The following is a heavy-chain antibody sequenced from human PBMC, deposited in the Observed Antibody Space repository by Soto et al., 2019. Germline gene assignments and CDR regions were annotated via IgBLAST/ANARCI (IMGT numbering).Heavy chain of an antibody. CDR3: VSLVGSL. CDR1: GYTFTGYY. J-gene: IGHJ1*01. V-gene: IGHV1-2*02. D-gene: IGHD1-26*01. Sequence: ASVKVSCKASGYTFTGYYMHWVRQAPGQGLEWMGWINPNSGDTKQIEKFQGRVTMTRDTSISTAYMELSSLNSDDTAVYYCVSLVGSLWRKGGLFTVSS. CDR2: INPNSGDT.